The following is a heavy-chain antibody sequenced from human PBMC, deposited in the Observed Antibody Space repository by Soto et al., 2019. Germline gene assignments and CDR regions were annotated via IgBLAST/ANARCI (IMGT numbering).Heavy chain of an antibody. D-gene: IGHD2-21*02. CDR1: GGTFSSYA. CDR2: IIPIFGTA. V-gene: IGHV1-69*13. CDR3: ARSAAYCGGDCYPNYYYGMDV. Sequence: SVKVSCKASGGTFSSYAISWVRQAPGQGLEWMGGIIPIFGTANYAQKFQGRVTITADESTSTAYMELSSLRSEDTAVYYCARSAAYCGGDCYPNYYYGMDVWGQGTTVTVSS. J-gene: IGHJ6*02.